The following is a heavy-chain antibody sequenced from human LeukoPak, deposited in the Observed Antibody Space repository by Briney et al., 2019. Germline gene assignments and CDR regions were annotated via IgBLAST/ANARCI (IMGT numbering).Heavy chain of an antibody. CDR2: FYHSGIT. Sequence: KPSETLSLTCTVSGYSISSGYFWGWIRQPPGKGLEWIGSFYHSGITYYNPSLKSRVTISVDTSKNQFSLKLSSVTAADTAVYYCARAYSSSVGFYYYYYMDVWGKGTTVTVSS. J-gene: IGHJ6*03. CDR3: ARAYSSSVGFYYYYYMDV. CDR1: GYSISSGYF. V-gene: IGHV4-38-2*02. D-gene: IGHD6-13*01.